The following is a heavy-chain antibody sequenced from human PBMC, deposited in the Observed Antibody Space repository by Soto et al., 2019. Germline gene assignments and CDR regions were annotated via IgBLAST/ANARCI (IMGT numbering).Heavy chain of an antibody. CDR3: ARDGGDGQIWFGELLDYYYYGMDV. D-gene: IGHD3-10*01. CDR1: GYTFTSYY. Sequence: ASVKVSCKASGYTFTSYYMHWVRQAPGQGLEWMGIINPSGGSTSYAQKFQGRVTETRDTSTSRVYMELSSLRSEEPAVYYCARDGGDGQIWFGELLDYYYYGMDVWGQGTTVTVSS. V-gene: IGHV1-46*01. J-gene: IGHJ6*02. CDR2: INPSGGST.